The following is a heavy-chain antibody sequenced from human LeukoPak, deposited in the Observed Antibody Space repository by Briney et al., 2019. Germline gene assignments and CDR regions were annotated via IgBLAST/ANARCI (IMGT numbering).Heavy chain of an antibody. CDR2: SNHSGGT. Sequence: SETLSLTCAVYGGSFSGYYWSWIRQPPGKGLEWIGESNHSGGTKYNPSLKSRVTISVDTSKNQFSLKLNSVTAADTAVYYCARTTGDYSYYFDHWGQGTLVTVSS. CDR1: GGSFSGYY. D-gene: IGHD3-9*01. J-gene: IGHJ4*02. V-gene: IGHV4-34*01. CDR3: ARTTGDYSYYFDH.